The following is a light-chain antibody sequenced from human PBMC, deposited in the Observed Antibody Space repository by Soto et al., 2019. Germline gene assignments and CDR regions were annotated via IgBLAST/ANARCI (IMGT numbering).Light chain of an antibody. CDR2: KES. CDR3: QQYNDNWT. CDR1: QSISSW. J-gene: IGKJ1*01. V-gene: IGKV1-5*03. Sequence: DIQMTQSPSTLSASVGDRVTITSRASQSISSWLAWYQQKPGKAPKLLIYKESTLQSGVPSRFSGRGSGTEFTLAISSLQPDDSATYYCQQYNDNWTFGQGTKVE.